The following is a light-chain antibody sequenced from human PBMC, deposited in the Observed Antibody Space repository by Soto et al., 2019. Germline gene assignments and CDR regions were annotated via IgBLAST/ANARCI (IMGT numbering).Light chain of an antibody. J-gene: IGLJ1*01. CDR1: TSDVGGYNL. V-gene: IGLV2-14*02. Sequence: QSVLTQPASVSGSPGQSITISCSGTTSDVGGYNLVSWYQQHTAKAPKLLIYEGTQRPSGVSSRFSGSKSGNTASLTISGLQAEDEADYYCNSYTTSNTFVFGSGTKVTVL. CDR3: NSYTTSNTFV. CDR2: EGT.